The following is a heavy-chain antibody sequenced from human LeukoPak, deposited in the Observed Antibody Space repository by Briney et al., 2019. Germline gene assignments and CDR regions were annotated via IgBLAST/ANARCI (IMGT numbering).Heavy chain of an antibody. J-gene: IGHJ4*02. CDR1: GGTFSSYA. CDR2: IIPIFGTA. Sequence: ASVKVSCKASGGTFSSYAISWVRQAPGQGLEWMGGIIPIFGTANYAQKFQGRVTITTDESTSTAYMELSSLRSEDTAVYYCARSGVGYYDILTGYANFDYWGQGTLVTVSS. V-gene: IGHV1-69*05. CDR3: ARSGVGYYDILTGYANFDY. D-gene: IGHD3-9*01.